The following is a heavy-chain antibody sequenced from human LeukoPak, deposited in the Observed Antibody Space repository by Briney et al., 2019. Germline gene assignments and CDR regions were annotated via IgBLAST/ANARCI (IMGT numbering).Heavy chain of an antibody. D-gene: IGHD3-9*01. V-gene: IGHV4-61*01. J-gene: IGHJ5*02. CDR1: GGSVSSGSYY. CDR3: ARGDDILTGYTQFDP. Sequence: SETLSLTCTVSGGSVSSGSYYWSWIRQPPGKGLEWIGYIYYSGSTNYSPSLKSRVTISVDTSKNQFSLKLSSVTAADTAVYYCARGDDILTGYTQFDPWGQGTLVTVSS. CDR2: IYYSGST.